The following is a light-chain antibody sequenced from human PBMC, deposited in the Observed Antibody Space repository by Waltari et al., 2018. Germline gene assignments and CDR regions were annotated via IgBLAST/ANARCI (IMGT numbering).Light chain of an antibody. V-gene: IGKV3-20*01. J-gene: IGKJ3*01. CDR3: QQYGSSPLFT. CDR2: GAS. Sequence: EIVLTQSPGTLSLSPGERATPSCRASQSVSSSYLAWYQQKPGQAPRLLIYGASSRATGIPDRFSGSGSGTDFTLTISRLEPEDFAVYYCQQYGSSPLFTFGPGTKVEIK. CDR1: QSVSSSY.